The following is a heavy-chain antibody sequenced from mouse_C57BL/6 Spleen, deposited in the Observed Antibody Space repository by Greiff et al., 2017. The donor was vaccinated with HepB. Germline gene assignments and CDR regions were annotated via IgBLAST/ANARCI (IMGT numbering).Heavy chain of an antibody. CDR2: IYPRSGNT. CDR3: ARVESDAY. J-gene: IGHJ3*01. Sequence: QVQLQQSGAELARPGASVKLSCKASGYTFTSYGISWVKQRTGQGLEWIGEIYPRSGNTYYNEKFKGKATLTADKSSSTAYMELRSLTSEDSAVYFCARVESDAYWGQGTLVTVSA. CDR1: GYTFTSYG. V-gene: IGHV1-81*01.